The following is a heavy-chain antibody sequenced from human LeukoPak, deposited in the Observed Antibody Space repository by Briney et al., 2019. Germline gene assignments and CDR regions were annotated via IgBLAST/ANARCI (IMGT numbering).Heavy chain of an antibody. Sequence: SETLSLTCTVSGGSISSSSYYWGWIRQHPGKGLEWIGYIYYSGSTYYNPSLKSRVTISVDTSKNQFSLKLSSVTAADTAVYYCARGSAIQGDYWGQGTLVTVSS. V-gene: IGHV4-31*03. J-gene: IGHJ4*02. CDR1: GGSISSSSYY. CDR2: IYYSGST. CDR3: ARGSAIQGDY. D-gene: IGHD2-21*01.